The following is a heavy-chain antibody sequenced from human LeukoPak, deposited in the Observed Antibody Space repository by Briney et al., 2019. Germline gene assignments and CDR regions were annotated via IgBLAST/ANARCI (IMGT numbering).Heavy chain of an antibody. CDR1: GYTFTSDH. CDR3: ARGVAAGYDY. V-gene: IGHV1-8*01. J-gene: IGHJ4*02. D-gene: IGHD6-13*01. CDR2: MSPNSGDT. Sequence: GASVKVSCKXSGYTFTSDHINWVRQATRQGLEWMGWMSPNSGDTGFAQKFQGRVTMTRNTSITTAYMELSSLRSDDTAIYYCARGVAAGYDYWGQGTLVTVSS.